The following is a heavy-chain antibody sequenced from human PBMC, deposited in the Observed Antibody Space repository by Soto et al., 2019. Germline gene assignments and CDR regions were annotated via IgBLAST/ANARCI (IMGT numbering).Heavy chain of an antibody. V-gene: IGHV4-59*08. CDR2: IYYSGST. Sequence: SETLSLTCTVSGGSISSYYWSWIRQPPGKGLEWIGYIYYSGSTNYNPSLKSRVTISVDTSKNQFSLKLSSVTAADTAVYYCAREYCGGDCNYYYYGMDVWGQGTTVTVSS. J-gene: IGHJ6*02. CDR1: GGSISSYY. D-gene: IGHD2-21*02. CDR3: AREYCGGDCNYYYYGMDV.